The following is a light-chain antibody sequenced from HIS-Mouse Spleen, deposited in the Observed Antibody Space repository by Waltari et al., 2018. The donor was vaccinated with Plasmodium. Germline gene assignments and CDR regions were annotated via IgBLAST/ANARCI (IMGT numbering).Light chain of an antibody. CDR3: QQYNNWSFT. CDR1: QRVSRN. J-gene: IGKJ3*01. CDR2: GAS. Sequence: EIVMTQSPATLSVSPGERATLSCRASQRVSRNLAWYQQKPVQAPRRLIYGASTRATGIPARFSCSGSGTEFTLTISSLQSEEFAVYYCQQYNNWSFTFGPGTKVDIK. V-gene: IGKV3-15*01.